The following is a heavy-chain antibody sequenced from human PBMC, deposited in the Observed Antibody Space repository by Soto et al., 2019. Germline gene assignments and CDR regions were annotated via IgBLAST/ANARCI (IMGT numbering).Heavy chain of an antibody. J-gene: IGHJ4*02. CDR3: ARLDGGYDYPLFDY. CDR1: GGSISSSSYY. V-gene: IGHV4-39*01. CDR2: IYYSGST. D-gene: IGHD5-12*01. Sequence: SETLSLTCTVSGGSISSSSYYWGWIRQPPGKGLEWIGSIYYSGSTYYNPSLKSRVTISVDTSKNQFSLKLSSVTAVDTAVYYCARLDGGYDYPLFDYWGQGTLVTVSS.